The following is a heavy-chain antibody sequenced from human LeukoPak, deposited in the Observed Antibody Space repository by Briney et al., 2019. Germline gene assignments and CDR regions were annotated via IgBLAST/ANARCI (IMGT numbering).Heavy chain of an antibody. CDR1: GYTFTHYG. CDR3: ARDPLDISRWANAFDI. V-gene: IGHV3-30*03. CDR2: ISYDGNN. J-gene: IGHJ3*02. Sequence: GRSLRLSCVISGYTFTHYGFHWVRQAPGKALEWVAYISYDGNNKYEESVKGRFTISRDNSKNTLHLQMNGLRAEDTAVYYCARDPLDISRWANAFDIWGQGTTVIVSS. D-gene: IGHD5-12*01.